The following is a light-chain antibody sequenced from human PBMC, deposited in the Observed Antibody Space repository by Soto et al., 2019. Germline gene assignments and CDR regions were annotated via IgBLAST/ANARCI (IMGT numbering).Light chain of an antibody. CDR2: DAS. V-gene: IGKV1-33*01. Sequence: DIQMTQSPSSLSASVGDRVTITCQASQDISNYLNWYQQKPGKAPKLLIYDASNLETGVPSRFSGSGSGTDFTFTISSLQPEDSATYYCQQYDNLLPMYTFGQGTKLEIK. CDR3: QQYDNLLPMYT. CDR1: QDISNY. J-gene: IGKJ2*01.